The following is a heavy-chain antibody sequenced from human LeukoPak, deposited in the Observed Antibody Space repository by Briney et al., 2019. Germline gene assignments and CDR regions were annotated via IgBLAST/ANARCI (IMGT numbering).Heavy chain of an antibody. D-gene: IGHD4-11*01. CDR1: GYTFTSYG. Sequence: ASVKVSCKASGYTFTSYGISWVRQAPGQGLEWMGWMNPNSGNTGYAQKFQGRVTITRNTSISAAYMELSSLRSEDTAVYYCARAPSTTVSWGYYYMDVWGKGTTVTVSS. J-gene: IGHJ6*03. CDR3: ARAPSTTVSWGYYYMDV. V-gene: IGHV1-8*03. CDR2: MNPNSGNT.